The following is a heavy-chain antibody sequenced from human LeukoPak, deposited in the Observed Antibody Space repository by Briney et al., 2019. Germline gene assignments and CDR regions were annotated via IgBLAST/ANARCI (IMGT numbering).Heavy chain of an antibody. Sequence: SETLSLTCTVSGGSISSYYWSWIRQPAGKGLEWIGRIYTSGSTNYNPSLKSRVTMSVDTSKNQFSLKLSSVTAADTAVYYCARGELGSRRVRGDAFDIWGQGTMVTVSS. J-gene: IGHJ3*02. CDR1: GGSISSYY. CDR2: IYTSGST. D-gene: IGHD1-7*01. CDR3: ARGELGSRRVRGDAFDI. V-gene: IGHV4-4*07.